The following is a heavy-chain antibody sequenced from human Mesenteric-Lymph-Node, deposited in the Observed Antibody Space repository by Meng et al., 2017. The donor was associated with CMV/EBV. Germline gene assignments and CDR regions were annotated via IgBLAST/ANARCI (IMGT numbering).Heavy chain of an antibody. CDR3: ARESPRGEYYFDL. V-gene: IGHV3-48*03. CDR1: GFIFGNYE. J-gene: IGHJ4*02. CDR2: INPSSSTI. Sequence: GGSLRLSCAGSGFIFGNYEMSWVRQPPGKGLEWISYINPSSSTIYYADSVKGRFAISRDNAKRSLFLQMTSLRADDTAVYYCARESPRGEYYFDLWGQGTLVTVSS. D-gene: IGHD3-16*01.